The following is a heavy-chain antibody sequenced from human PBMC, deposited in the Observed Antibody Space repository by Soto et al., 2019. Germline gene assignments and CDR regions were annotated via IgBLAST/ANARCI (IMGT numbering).Heavy chain of an antibody. CDR3: TRGYYYYGMDV. Sequence: GGSLRLSCAASGFTFSNAWMSWVRQAPGKGLEWVGRIKSKTDGGTTDYAAPVKGRFTISRDDSKNTLYLQMNSLKTEDTAVYYCTRGYYYYGMDVWGQGTTVTVSS. J-gene: IGHJ6*02. V-gene: IGHV3-15*01. CDR1: GFTFSNAW. CDR2: IKSKTDGGTT.